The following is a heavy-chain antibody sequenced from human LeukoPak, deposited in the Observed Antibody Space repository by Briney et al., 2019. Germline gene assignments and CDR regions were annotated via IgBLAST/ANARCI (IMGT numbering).Heavy chain of an antibody. Sequence: SETLSLTCTVSGGSVHTTVYYWGWVRQPPGKGLQWIGSLYNNVSTYYNPSLKGRLTISVDTSKNQIALNLTSVTAADTAVYYCARINTAYDRSFDYWGLGTLVTVSS. D-gene: IGHD5-12*01. CDR2: LYNNVST. J-gene: IGHJ4*02. CDR1: GGSVHTTVYY. CDR3: ARINTAYDRSFDY. V-gene: IGHV4-39*01.